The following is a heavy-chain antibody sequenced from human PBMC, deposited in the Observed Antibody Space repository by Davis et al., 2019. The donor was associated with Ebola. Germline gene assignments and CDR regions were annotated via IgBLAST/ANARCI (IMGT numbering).Heavy chain of an antibody. CDR1: GFTFSSYW. D-gene: IGHD3-10*01. CDR2: IKQDGSEK. Sequence: GGSLRPSCAASGFTFSSYWMSWVRQVPGKGLEWVANIKQDGSEKYYVDSVKGRFTISRDNAKNSLYLQMNSLRAEDTAVYYCARDLGFGELLYIDAFDIWGQGTMVTVSS. CDR3: ARDLGFGELLYIDAFDI. J-gene: IGHJ3*02. V-gene: IGHV3-7*03.